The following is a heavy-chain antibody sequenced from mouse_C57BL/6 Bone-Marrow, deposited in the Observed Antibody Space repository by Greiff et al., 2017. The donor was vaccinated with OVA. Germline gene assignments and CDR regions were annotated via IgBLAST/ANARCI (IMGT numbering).Heavy chain of an antibody. CDR2: IYPGDGDT. CDR1: GYAFSSSW. J-gene: IGHJ2*01. CDR3: ARGGATMVKDYFDY. D-gene: IGHD2-2*01. Sequence: QVQLQQSGPELVKPGASVKISCKASGYAFSSSWMNWVKQRPGKGLEWIGRIYPGDGDTNYNGKFKGKATLTADKSSSTAYMQLSSLTSADSAVYVCARGGATMVKDYFDYWGQGTTLTVSS. V-gene: IGHV1-82*01.